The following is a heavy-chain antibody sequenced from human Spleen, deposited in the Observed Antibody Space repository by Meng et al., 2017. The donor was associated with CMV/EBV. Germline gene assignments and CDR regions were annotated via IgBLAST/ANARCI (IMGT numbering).Heavy chain of an antibody. V-gene: IGHV4-61*01. D-gene: IGHD3-10*01. J-gene: IGHJ5*02. CDR1: GGSVTNDNYY. CDR2: IHYSGSA. CDR3: ARHAGLLWFGFDP. Sequence: TGSGGSVTNDNYYWSWIRQPPGMGLEWIAYIHYSGSANYNPYLKSRVTISVDASKSQFSLKLNSVTAADTAVYYCARHAGLLWFGFDPWGQGILVTVSS.